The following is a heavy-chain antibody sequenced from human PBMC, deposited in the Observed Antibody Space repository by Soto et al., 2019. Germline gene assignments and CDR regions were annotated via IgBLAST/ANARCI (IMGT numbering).Heavy chain of an antibody. D-gene: IGHD3-22*01. CDR1: GGPISPYY. CDR3: AREGGYFDSSGSGVYHYYGVDV. V-gene: IGHV4-4*07. J-gene: IGHJ6*02. Sequence: SETLSLTCTVSGGPISPYYWSWIRQPAGKGLEWIGRIYYTGSTNYNPPLKSRVSMSLDTARNQISLKVNFVTAADTAVYYCAREGGYFDSSGSGVYHYYGVDVWGRGTTVTVSS. CDR2: IYYTGST.